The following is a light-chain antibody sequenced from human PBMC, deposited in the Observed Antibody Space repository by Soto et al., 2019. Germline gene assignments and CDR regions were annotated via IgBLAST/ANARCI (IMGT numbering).Light chain of an antibody. V-gene: IGKV3-15*01. CDR3: QQYNTWLWT. J-gene: IGKJ1*01. CDR2: GAS. CDR1: QSINAH. Sequence: EVVMTQSPATLSVSPGERVTLSCRASQSINAHLAWYQQTPGQAPRLLIHGASTRAPGIPARFSGSGFGTEFILTITSLKSEDFAVYYCQQYNTWLWTFGQETKVEIQ.